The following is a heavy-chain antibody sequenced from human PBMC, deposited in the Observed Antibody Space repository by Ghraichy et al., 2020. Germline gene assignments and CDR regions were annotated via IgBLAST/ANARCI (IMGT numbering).Heavy chain of an antibody. CDR2: ISYDGSNK. Sequence: GGSLRLSCAASGFTFSSYGMHWVRQAPGKGLEWVAVISYDGSNKYYADSVKGRFTISRDNSKNTLYLQMNSLRAEDTAVYYCAKNRGSWRENQDGMDVWGQGTTVTVSS. CDR1: GFTFSSYG. J-gene: IGHJ6*02. CDR3: AKNRGSWRENQDGMDV. V-gene: IGHV3-30*18. D-gene: IGHD1-26*01.